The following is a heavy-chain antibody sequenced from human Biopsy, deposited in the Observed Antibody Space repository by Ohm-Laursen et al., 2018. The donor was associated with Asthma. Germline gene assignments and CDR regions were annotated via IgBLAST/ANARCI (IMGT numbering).Heavy chain of an antibody. Sequence: SSVKISCKSLGGTFNTYVIGWVRQAPGQGLEWMGGINSVFGTTTYPQKFQDRVTITADDSTSTVHMELSSLRSEDTAVYYCARKAGSCISRTCYSLDFWGQGTLVTVSS. CDR3: ARKAGSCISRTCYSLDF. J-gene: IGHJ4*02. CDR1: GGTFNTYV. V-gene: IGHV1-69*01. D-gene: IGHD2-2*01. CDR2: INSVFGTT.